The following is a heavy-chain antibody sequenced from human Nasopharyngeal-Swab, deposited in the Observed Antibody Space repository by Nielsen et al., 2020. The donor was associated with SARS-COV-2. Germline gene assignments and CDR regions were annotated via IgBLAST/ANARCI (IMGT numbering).Heavy chain of an antibody. Sequence: GGSLRLSCIASGFTFNNYAMAWVRRTPGRGLQWVSGISASGGSTYYTDSVKGRFAVSRDNSRNTLYLQMHSLRVEDTALYYCAEDDVVRGDAFDIWGQGTMVTVSS. CDR1: GFTFNNYA. D-gene: IGHD3-10*01. CDR2: ISASGGST. CDR3: AEDDVVRGDAFDI. V-gene: IGHV3-23*01. J-gene: IGHJ3*02.